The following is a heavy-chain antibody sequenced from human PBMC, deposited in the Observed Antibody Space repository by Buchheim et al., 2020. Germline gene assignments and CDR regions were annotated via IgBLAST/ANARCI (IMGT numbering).Heavy chain of an antibody. Sequence: QVQLQESGPGLVKPSQTLSLTRTVSGGSISSGGYYWSWIRQHPGKGLEWIGYIYYSGSTYYNPSLKSRVTISVDTSKNQFSLKLSSVTAADTAVYYCARADIVVVVAAPRPLGFDPWGQGTL. CDR2: IYYSGST. V-gene: IGHV4-31*03. CDR3: ARADIVVVVAAPRPLGFDP. J-gene: IGHJ5*02. CDR1: GGSISSGGYY. D-gene: IGHD2-15*01.